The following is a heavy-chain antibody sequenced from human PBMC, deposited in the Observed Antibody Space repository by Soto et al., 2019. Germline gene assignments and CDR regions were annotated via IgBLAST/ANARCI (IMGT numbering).Heavy chain of an antibody. V-gene: IGHV4-59*11. Sequence: QVQLQELGAGLVKPSETMSLTCTVAGGSLTDHYWNWFRQSPGKGLHWIGYVYYSGGTNYNPSLKRRVTMSVDTSKNQFSLNLRSVTAADTAVYYCARGNDWKSSTFDIWGQGTMVSVS. CDR2: VYYSGGT. J-gene: IGHJ3*02. D-gene: IGHD2-21*01. CDR3: ARGNDWKSSTFDI. CDR1: GGSLTDHY.